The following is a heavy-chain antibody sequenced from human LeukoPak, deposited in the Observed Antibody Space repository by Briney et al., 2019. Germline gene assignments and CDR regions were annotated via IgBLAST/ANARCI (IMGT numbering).Heavy chain of an antibody. CDR1: GYTYTSYG. Sequence: ASVTVSCKASGYTYTSYGISWVRQAPGQGLEWMGWISAYNGNTIYAQKLQGRVTMTTDTSTSTAYMELRSLRSDDTAVYYCARDHEDGYSYGIDYWGQGTLVTVPS. CDR2: ISAYNGNT. V-gene: IGHV1-18*01. CDR3: ARDHEDGYSYGIDY. D-gene: IGHD5-18*01. J-gene: IGHJ4*02.